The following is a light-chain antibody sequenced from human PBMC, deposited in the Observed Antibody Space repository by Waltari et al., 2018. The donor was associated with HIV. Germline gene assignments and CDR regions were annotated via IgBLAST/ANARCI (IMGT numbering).Light chain of an antibody. CDR3: SSFAGTHKL. CDR1: NGDISDYNY. CDR2: DVT. J-gene: IGLJ2*01. V-gene: IGLV2-8*01. Sequence: QSALTHSPSASGSPGQSVTISCTGANGDISDYNYLSWYQQHPDRPPKLIIFDVTKRPSVVPDRFSGSKSGNTASLFVSGLQPEDEATYCCSSFAGTHKLFGGGTKLTVL.